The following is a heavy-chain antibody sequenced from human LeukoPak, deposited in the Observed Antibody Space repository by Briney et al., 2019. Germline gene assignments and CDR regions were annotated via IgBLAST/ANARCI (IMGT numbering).Heavy chain of an antibody. CDR3: VRSSAAAKYYSDY. CDR1: GFIYSRHT. D-gene: IGHD6-25*01. V-gene: IGHV3-30-3*01. Sequence: AGGSLILSCAASGFIYSRHTMQWLRQAPGKGLQWVALISYDGSNEYFADSVKGRFTISRDNSRNTLSLQVNSLRLEDTAVYYCVRSSAAAKYYSDYWGQGTLVTVSS. CDR2: ISYDGSNE. J-gene: IGHJ4*02.